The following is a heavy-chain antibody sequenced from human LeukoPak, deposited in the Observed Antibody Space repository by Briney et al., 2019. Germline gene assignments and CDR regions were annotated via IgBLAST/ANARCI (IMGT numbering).Heavy chain of an antibody. J-gene: IGHJ4*02. V-gene: IGHV1-2*06. CDR1: GYTFTGYY. CDR2: INPNSGGT. Sequence: GASVKVPCKASGYTFTGYYMHWVRQAPGQGLEWMGRINPNSGGTNYAQKFQGRVTMTRDTSISTAYMELSRLRSDDTAVYYCARYCSSTSCFEAPSASYYFDYWGQGTLVTVSS. CDR3: ARYCSSTSCFEAPSASYYFDY. D-gene: IGHD2-2*01.